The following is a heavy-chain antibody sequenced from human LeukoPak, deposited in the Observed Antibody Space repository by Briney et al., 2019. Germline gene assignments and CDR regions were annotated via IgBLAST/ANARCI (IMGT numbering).Heavy chain of an antibody. CDR2: IIPILGIA. V-gene: IGHV1-69*04. D-gene: IGHD5-24*01. J-gene: IGHJ6*03. CDR3: ARDRGEMATISYYYMDV. Sequence: SVKVSCKASGGTFSSYTISWVRQAPGQGLEWMGRIIPILGIANYAQKFQGRVTITADKATSTAYMELSSLRSEDTAVYYCARDRGEMATISYYYMDVWGKGTTVTVSS. CDR1: GGTFSSYT.